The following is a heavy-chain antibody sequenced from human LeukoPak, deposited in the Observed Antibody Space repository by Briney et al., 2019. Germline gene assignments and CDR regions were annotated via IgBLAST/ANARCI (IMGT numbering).Heavy chain of an antibody. V-gene: IGHV4-59*11. CDR2: IHYIWTT. D-gene: IGHD3-10*01. J-gene: IGHJ4*02. Sequence: SETLSLTCTVSGGSISSHYWSWIRQPPGKGLVWIGYIHYIWTTNYNPSLKSRVTISVDTSKNQFSLKLISVTAADTAVYYCARSAYFGSAFDYWGQGNLVTVSS. CDR1: GGSISSHY. CDR3: ARSAYFGSAFDY.